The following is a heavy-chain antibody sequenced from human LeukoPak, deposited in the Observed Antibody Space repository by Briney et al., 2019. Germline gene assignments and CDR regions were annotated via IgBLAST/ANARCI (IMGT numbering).Heavy chain of an antibody. J-gene: IGHJ3*02. V-gene: IGHV3-74*01. CDR2: INSDGSST. Sequence: GGSLRLSCAASGFTFSSYWMHWVRQAPGKGLVWVSRINSDGSSTSYADSVKGRFTISRDNAKNTLYLQMNSLRAEDTAVYYCAGGWEYDAFDIWGQGTMVTVSS. D-gene: IGHD6-19*01. CDR1: GFTFSSYW. CDR3: AGGWEYDAFDI.